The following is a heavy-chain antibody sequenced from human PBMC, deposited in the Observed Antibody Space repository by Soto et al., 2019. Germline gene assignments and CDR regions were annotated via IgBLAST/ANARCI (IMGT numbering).Heavy chain of an antibody. CDR2: IYYSGST. J-gene: IGHJ4*02. D-gene: IGHD4-17*01. Sequence: SETLSLTCTVSGGSISSGDYYWSWIRQPPGKGLEWIGYIYYSGSTYYNPSLKSRVTISVDTSKNQFSLKLSSVTAADTAVYYCARSEYYGDYGSLGDWGQGTLVTVS. V-gene: IGHV4-30-4*01. CDR1: GGSISSGDYY. CDR3: ARSEYYGDYGSLGD.